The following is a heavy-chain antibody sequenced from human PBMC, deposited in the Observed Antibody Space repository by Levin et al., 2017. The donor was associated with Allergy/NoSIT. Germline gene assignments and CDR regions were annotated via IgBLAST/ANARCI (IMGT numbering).Heavy chain of an antibody. CDR1: GFTFSSYW. V-gene: IGHV3-7*01. Sequence: LSLTCAASGFTFSSYWMSWVRQAPGKGLEWVANIKQDGSEKYYVDSVKGRFTISRDNAKNSLYLQMNSLRAEDTAVYYCARVEVATADAFDIWGQGTMVTVSS. J-gene: IGHJ3*02. CDR2: IKQDGSEK. D-gene: IGHD5-12*01. CDR3: ARVEVATADAFDI.